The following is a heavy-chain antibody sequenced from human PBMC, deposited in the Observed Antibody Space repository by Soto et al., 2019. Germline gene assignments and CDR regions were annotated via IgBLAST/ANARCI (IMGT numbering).Heavy chain of an antibody. J-gene: IGHJ5*02. CDR2: ISAYNGNT. Sequence: QVQLVQSGAEVKKPGASVKVSCKASGYTFSSYHISWVRQAPGKGREWMGWISAYNGNTNYARTLQGRVTMTTDTSTSTAYLDLRSLRSDDTAVYYCARDSPPFDPWCQGTLVTVSS. CDR1: GYTFSSYH. CDR3: ARDSPPFDP. V-gene: IGHV1-18*01.